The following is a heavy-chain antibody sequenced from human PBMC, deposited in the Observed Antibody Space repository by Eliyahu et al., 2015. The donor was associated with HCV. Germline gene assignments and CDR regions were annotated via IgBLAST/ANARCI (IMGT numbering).Heavy chain of an antibody. Sequence: EVKLVESGGGLVQPGGSLRLSCTASGFSFXXYKMNWVRQAPGKGLEWLSYISSTSDIIYYADSVKGRFTISRDNAKNLLFLQMNSLRDEDTAVYYCVRDIFVVVTATNYGTFDYWGQGTLVTASS. CDR2: ISSTSDII. CDR1: GFSFXXYK. CDR3: VRDIFVVVTATNYGTFDY. V-gene: IGHV3-48*02. J-gene: IGHJ4*02. D-gene: IGHD2-21*02.